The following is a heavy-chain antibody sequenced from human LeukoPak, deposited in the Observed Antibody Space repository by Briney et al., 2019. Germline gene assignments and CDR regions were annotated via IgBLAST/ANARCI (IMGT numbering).Heavy chain of an antibody. Sequence: SETLSLTCAVYGGSFSGYYWSWIRQPPGKGLEWIGEINHSGSTNYNPSLKSRVTISVDTSKNQFSLKLSSVTAADTAVYYCARLKSRITIFGVGSTGHNWFDPWGQGTLVTVSS. CDR2: INHSGST. CDR3: ARLKSRITIFGVGSTGHNWFDP. D-gene: IGHD3-3*01. V-gene: IGHV4-34*01. CDR1: GGSFSGYY. J-gene: IGHJ5*02.